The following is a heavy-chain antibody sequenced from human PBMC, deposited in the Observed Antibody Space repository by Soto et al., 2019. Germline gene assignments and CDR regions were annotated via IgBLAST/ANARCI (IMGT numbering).Heavy chain of an antibody. CDR3: ARDSFPCYHNTTGYGEAFDP. CDR1: GFIFSGFY. J-gene: IGHJ5*02. D-gene: IGHD3-9*01. CDR2: IGFGGNTI. Sequence: GGSLRLSCAASGFIFSGFYMSWVRQAPGKGLEWLSYIGFGGNTIYYADSVKARFTISRDNAKNSLYLQMNSLTVDDTAVYYCARDSFPCYHNTTGYGEAFDPWGQGTVVTVSS. V-gene: IGHV3-11*01.